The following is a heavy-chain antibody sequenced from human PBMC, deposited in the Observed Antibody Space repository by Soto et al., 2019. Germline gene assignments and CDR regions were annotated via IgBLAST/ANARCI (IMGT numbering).Heavy chain of an antibody. CDR1: GFTFSTYS. CDR2: ISSSSSTI. V-gene: IGHV3-48*01. D-gene: IGHD5-18*01. J-gene: IGHJ6*02. CDR3: AKGARGYSPATMDV. Sequence: PGGSLRLSCAASGFTFSTYSMNWVRQAPGKGLEWVSYISSSSSTIFYTDSVKGRFTVSRDNAKNSLYLQMNSLRAEDTAVYYCAKGARGYSPATMDVWGQGTTVTVSS.